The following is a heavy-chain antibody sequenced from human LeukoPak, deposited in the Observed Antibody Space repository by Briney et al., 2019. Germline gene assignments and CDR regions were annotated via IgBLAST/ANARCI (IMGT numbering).Heavy chain of an antibody. CDR3: ARMEWNDFGDYYYYGMDV. V-gene: IGHV1-3*01. CDR1: GYSFTDYG. CDR2: ISAGNGNT. Sequence: GASVKVSCKASGYSFTDYGVHWVRQAPGQRLEWLGWISAGNGNTKYSQKFQGRVIITRDTSASTAYMELRGLRSEDTAVYYCARMEWNDFGDYYYYGMDVWGKGTTVTVSS. D-gene: IGHD1-1*01. J-gene: IGHJ6*04.